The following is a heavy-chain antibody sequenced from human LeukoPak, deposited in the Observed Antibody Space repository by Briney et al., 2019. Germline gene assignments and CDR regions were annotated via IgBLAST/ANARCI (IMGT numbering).Heavy chain of an antibody. Sequence: PGGSLRLSCAASGFTFSSYDMHWVRQATGKGLEWVSAIGTAGDTYYPGSVKGRFTISRDNSKNTLYLQMNSLRAEDTAVYYCASIDSSGYYYFDYWGQGTLVTVSS. CDR2: IGTAGDT. CDR3: ASIDSSGYYYFDY. D-gene: IGHD3-22*01. J-gene: IGHJ4*02. CDR1: GFTFSSYD. V-gene: IGHV3-13*01.